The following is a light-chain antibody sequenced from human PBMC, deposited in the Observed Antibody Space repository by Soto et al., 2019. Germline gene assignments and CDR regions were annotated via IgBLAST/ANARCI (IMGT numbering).Light chain of an antibody. CDR1: QSLEYSDGKTY. Sequence: DAVLTQSPLSLPVTPGQPASISCRSSQSLEYSDGKTYLNWYQQRPGQSPRRLIYKVSNRDFGAPDRFSGSGSGTAFTLEISRVEAEDVGVYYCMQGSYWPCTFGQGTKVDIK. V-gene: IGKV2-30*01. CDR3: MQGSYWPCT. J-gene: IGKJ1*01. CDR2: KVS.